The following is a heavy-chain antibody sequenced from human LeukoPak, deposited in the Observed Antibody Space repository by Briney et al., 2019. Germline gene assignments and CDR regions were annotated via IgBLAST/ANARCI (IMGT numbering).Heavy chain of an antibody. CDR2: IWYDGSNK. Sequence: GRSLRLSCAASGFTFSSYGMHWVRQAPGKGLEWVAVIWYDGSNKYYADSVEGRFTISRDNSKNTLYLQMNSLRAEDTAVYYCARGIAVAGTALDYWGQGTLVTVSS. CDR1: GFTFSSYG. V-gene: IGHV3-33*01. J-gene: IGHJ4*02. CDR3: ARGIAVAGTALDY. D-gene: IGHD6-19*01.